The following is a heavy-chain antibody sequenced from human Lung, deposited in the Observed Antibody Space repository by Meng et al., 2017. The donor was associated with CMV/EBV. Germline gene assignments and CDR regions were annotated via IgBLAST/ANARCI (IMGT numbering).Heavy chain of an antibody. V-gene: IGHV1-2*02. CDR3: ARGSPITGSRTPYYN. J-gene: IGHJ4*02. CDR2: INPSNGGT. Sequence: ASLKVSCKASRYTFTDCYMDWVLHAPGQRLEWMGWINPSNGGTDYAEKFQGRVTMTRYTSISTAYIELSRLRSDETAVYYCARGSPITGSRTPYYNWGQGTMVTVSS. CDR1: RYTFTDCY. D-gene: IGHD2-8*02.